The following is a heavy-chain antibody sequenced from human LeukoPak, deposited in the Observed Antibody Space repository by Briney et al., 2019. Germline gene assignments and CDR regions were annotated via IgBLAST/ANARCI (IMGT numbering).Heavy chain of an antibody. CDR3: ARAMVRGVQGAFDI. Sequence: GASVKVSCKASGYTFTGYYMHWVRQAPGQGLEWMGWINPNNGDTNYAQRFQGRVTMTSDTSISTAYMELSRLRSDDTAVYYCARAMVRGVQGAFDIWGQGTMVTVSS. CDR1: GYTFTGYY. D-gene: IGHD3-10*01. J-gene: IGHJ3*02. CDR2: INPNNGDT. V-gene: IGHV1-2*02.